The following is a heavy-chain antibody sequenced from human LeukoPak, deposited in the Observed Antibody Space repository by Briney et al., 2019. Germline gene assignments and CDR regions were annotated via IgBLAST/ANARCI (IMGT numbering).Heavy chain of an antibody. J-gene: IGHJ4*02. Sequence: SETLSLTCIVSGGSISSYYWSWIRQPAGKGLEWIGRIYSSGNTNYNPSLKSRVTILVDKSKNQFSLKLSSVTAADTAVYYCARSGPIAVAGVDCWGQGTLVTVSS. CDR3: ARSGPIAVAGVDC. D-gene: IGHD6-19*01. CDR1: GGSISSYY. V-gene: IGHV4-4*07. CDR2: IYSSGNT.